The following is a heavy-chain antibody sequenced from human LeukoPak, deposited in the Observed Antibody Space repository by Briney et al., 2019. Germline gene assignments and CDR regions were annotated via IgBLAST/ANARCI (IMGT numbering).Heavy chain of an antibody. Sequence: GGSLRLSCAASGFTFDDYAMHWVRQAPGKGLEWVSGINWNSGNIGYADAVKGRFTISRDNAKNSLYLQMNSLRAEDMAFYYCTKGRCSSTSCYPDYWGQGTLVTVSS. V-gene: IGHV3-9*03. CDR3: TKGRCSSTSCYPDY. CDR1: GFTFDDYA. D-gene: IGHD2-2*01. J-gene: IGHJ4*02. CDR2: INWNSGNI.